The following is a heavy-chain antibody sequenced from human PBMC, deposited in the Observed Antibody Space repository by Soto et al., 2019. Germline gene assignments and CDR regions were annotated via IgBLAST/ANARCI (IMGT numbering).Heavy chain of an antibody. CDR1: GGTFNTYT. Sequence: QVQLVQSGAEVKKPGCSVKVSCRGSGGTFNTYTISWVRQAPGQGLEWMGRIIPIRGITNYAQKFQGRVTVTADKSTSTAYMELSSLRSEDTALYYCAADPYGGSYHFDYWGQGSLVTVSS. V-gene: IGHV1-69*02. J-gene: IGHJ4*02. CDR3: AADPYGGSYHFDY. CDR2: IIPIRGIT. D-gene: IGHD1-26*01.